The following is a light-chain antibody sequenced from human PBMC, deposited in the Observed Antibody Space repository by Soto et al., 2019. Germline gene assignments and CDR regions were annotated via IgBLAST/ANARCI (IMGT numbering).Light chain of an antibody. CDR1: SSNIGSNY. CDR3: SAWDDSLSGPV. V-gene: IGLV1-47*01. J-gene: IGLJ3*02. CDR2: RND. Sequence: QSVLTQPPSASGTPGQRVTISCSGSSSNIGSNYVYWYRQLPGTAPNVLIYRNDERPSGVPDRFSGSKSGSSASLAISVLLSEDEADYYCSAWDDSLSGPVFGRGTKLTVL.